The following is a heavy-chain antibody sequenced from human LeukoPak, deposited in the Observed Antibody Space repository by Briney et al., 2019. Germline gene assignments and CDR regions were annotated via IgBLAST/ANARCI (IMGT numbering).Heavy chain of an antibody. J-gene: IGHJ5*02. CDR3: ARDNSVGDIAWWFDP. D-gene: IGHD3-16*02. CDR2: INPSGSST. V-gene: IGHV1-46*01. CDR1: GYTFTAYY. Sequence: ASVKVSCKASGYTFTAYYIHWVRQAPGQGLEWMGLINPSGSSTLYAQKFQGRVTMTRDMSTTTDYMELSSLRYEDTAVYYCARDNSVGDIAWWFDPWGQGTLVTVSS.